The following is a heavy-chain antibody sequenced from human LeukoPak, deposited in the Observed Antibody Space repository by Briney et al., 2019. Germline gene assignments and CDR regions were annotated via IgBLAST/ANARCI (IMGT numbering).Heavy chain of an antibody. J-gene: IGHJ4*02. CDR3: ARVLPMATFSGAQAH. V-gene: IGHV5-51*01. CDR2: IYPGDSDT. Sequence: GESLKISCKASGYSFTKYWIGWVRQMPGKGLEWMGIIYPGDSDTRYSPSFQGQVTISADKSISTAYLQWSSLEASDTAIYYCARVLPMATFSGAQAHWGQGTLVTVSS. CDR1: GYSFTKYW. D-gene: IGHD5-24*01.